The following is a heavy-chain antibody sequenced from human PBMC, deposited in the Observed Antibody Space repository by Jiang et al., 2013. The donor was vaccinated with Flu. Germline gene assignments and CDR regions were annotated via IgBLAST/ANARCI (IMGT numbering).Heavy chain of an antibody. V-gene: IGHV4-59*08. CDR3: TRHDAIERYRHGMDI. Sequence: PGLVKPSETLSLTCTVSGGSVISYYWSWVRQPQGRDWSGLAISFTTGFTLYNPSPQEPSHHLVDTSKNQISLKLSSVTAADTAVYYCTRHDAIERYRHGMDIWGQGTTVTVSS. J-gene: IGHJ6*02. CDR2: SFTTGFT. CDR1: GGSVISYY. D-gene: IGHD3-9*01.